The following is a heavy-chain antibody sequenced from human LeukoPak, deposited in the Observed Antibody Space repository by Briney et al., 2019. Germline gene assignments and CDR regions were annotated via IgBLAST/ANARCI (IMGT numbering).Heavy chain of an antibody. V-gene: IGHV3-23*01. CDR1: GFTFSCYA. CDR3: TSSSSRGIYYYYYYMDV. J-gene: IGHJ6*03. CDR2: ISGSGGST. D-gene: IGHD6-6*01. Sequence: PGGSLRLSCAASGFTFSCYAMSWVRRSAGKGLEWVSAISGSGGSTYYADSVKGRFTISRDNSKNTLYLQMNSLRAEDTAVYYCTSSSSRGIYYYYYYMDVWGKGTTVTVSS.